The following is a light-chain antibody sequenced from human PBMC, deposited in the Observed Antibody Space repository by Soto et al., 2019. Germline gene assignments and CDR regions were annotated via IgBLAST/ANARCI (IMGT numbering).Light chain of an antibody. V-gene: IGLV1-40*01. Sequence: QSVLTQPPSVSAAPGQMVTISCTGGISNFGAGYDVHWYQQLPATAPKPLIYTNATRPSGVPDRFSGSKSGTSASLAITGLQAEDEADYYCQSYDCSLSRHVFGAGTKVTVL. CDR3: QSYDCSLSRHV. CDR2: TNA. J-gene: IGLJ1*01. CDR1: ISNFGAGYD.